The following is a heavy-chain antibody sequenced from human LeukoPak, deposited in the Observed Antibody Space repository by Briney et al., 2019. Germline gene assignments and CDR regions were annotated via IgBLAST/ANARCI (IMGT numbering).Heavy chain of an antibody. CDR2: IYYSGST. D-gene: IGHD1-26*01. CDR3: ARMLRTVWELPYY. CDR1: GGSIGSSSYY. J-gene: IGHJ4*02. Sequence: SETLSLTCTVSGGSIGSSSYYWGWIRQPPGKGLEWIGSIYYSGSTYYNPSLKSRVTISVDTSKNQFSLKLSSVTAADTAVYYCARMLRTVWELPYYWGQGTLVTVSS. V-gene: IGHV4-39*01.